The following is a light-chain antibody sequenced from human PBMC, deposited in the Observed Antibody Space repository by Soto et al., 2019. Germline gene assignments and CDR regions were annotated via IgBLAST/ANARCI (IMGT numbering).Light chain of an antibody. Sequence: DLQMTQSPSSLSASVGDRVTITCRASQDISVYLAWYQQKPGKVPKLLIYSASTLQSGVPSRFSGSGSGTDFTLTISSLQPEDVATYFCQKFNTAPLPFGQGTRLEIK. CDR3: QKFNTAPLP. CDR2: SAS. J-gene: IGKJ5*01. V-gene: IGKV1-27*01. CDR1: QDISVY.